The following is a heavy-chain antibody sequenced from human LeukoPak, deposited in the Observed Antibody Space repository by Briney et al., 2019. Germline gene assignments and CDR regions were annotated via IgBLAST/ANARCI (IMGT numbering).Heavy chain of an antibody. V-gene: IGHV3-23*01. Sequence: PGGSLRLSCAASGFTFSSYAMSWVRQAPGKGLEWVSAISGSGGSTYYADSVKGRFTISRDNSKNTLYLQMNSLRAEDTAVYYCAKDPYNWNSPSWLGFDYWGQGTLVTVSS. J-gene: IGHJ4*02. CDR2: ISGSGGST. D-gene: IGHD1-7*01. CDR1: GFTFSSYA. CDR3: AKDPYNWNSPSWLGFDY.